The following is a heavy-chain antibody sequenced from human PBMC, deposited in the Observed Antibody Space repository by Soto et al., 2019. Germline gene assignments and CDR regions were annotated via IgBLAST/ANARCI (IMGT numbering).Heavy chain of an antibody. Sequence: GESLKISCKGSGYSFTSYWIGWVRQMPGKGLEWMGIIYPGDSDTRYSPSFQGQVTISADKSISTAYLQWSSLKASDTAMYYCATPSREKYSSSWAAFDIWGQGTMVTVSS. CDR2: IYPGDSDT. CDR3: ATPSREKYSSSWAAFDI. D-gene: IGHD6-13*01. J-gene: IGHJ3*02. CDR1: GYSFTSYW. V-gene: IGHV5-51*01.